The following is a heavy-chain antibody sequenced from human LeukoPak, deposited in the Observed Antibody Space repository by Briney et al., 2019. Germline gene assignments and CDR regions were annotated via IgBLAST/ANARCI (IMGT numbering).Heavy chain of an antibody. Sequence: ASVKVSCKTSGYTFTGYYMYWVRQAPGQGLEWMGWINPNSGGTNYAQQFQGRVTMTRDTSISTAYMELSRLTSDDTAVYYCARDVFGAQFYYATNYYYYGMDVWGRGTTVTVSS. CDR1: GYTFTGYY. D-gene: IGHD3-10*01. V-gene: IGHV1-2*02. CDR3: ARDVFGAQFYYATNYYYYGMDV. J-gene: IGHJ6*02. CDR2: INPNSGGT.